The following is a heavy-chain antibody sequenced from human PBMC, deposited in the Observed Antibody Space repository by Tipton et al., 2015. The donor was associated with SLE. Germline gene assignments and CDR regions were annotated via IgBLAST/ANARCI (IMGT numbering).Heavy chain of an antibody. CDR2: IYTTGST. CDR3: ARVSSGTNYAIES. CDR1: VGPLTSGRYY. J-gene: IGHJ4*02. D-gene: IGHD4/OR15-4a*01. V-gene: IGHV4-61*09. Sequence: TLSLTCTVSVGPLTSGRYYWSWIRQPAGKGLEWTGHIYTTGSTNYSPSLKSRVTISFDTSETQFSLKLASVTIADTAVYYCARVSSGTNYAIESWGQGTLVTVSS.